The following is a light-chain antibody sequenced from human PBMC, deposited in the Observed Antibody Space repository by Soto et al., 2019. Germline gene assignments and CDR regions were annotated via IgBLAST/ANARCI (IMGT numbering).Light chain of an antibody. CDR3: CSYAGSYTYV. Sequence: QSSLTQPRGVSGSPGQSFTISCPGTSSDVGGYNYVSWYQQHPGKAPKLMIYDVSRRPSGVPDRFSGSKSGNTASLTISGLQAEDEADYYCCSYAGSYTYVFGTGTKVTVL. J-gene: IGLJ1*01. CDR1: SSDVGGYNY. CDR2: DVS. V-gene: IGLV2-11*01.